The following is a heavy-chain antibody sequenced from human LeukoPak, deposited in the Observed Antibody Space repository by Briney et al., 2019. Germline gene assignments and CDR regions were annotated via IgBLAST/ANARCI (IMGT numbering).Heavy chain of an antibody. CDR2: ISSSSGVI. J-gene: IGHJ4*02. CDR1: GFSFSSDG. Sequence: GGSLRLSCAASGFSFSSDGMNWVRQAPGKGLEWVSYISSSSGVIYYADSVKGRFTISRDNAKNSLYLQMNSLRDEDTAVYYCGRDVCSSTSCNIIYWGQGTLSPSPQ. V-gene: IGHV3-48*02. D-gene: IGHD2-2*02. CDR3: GRDVCSSTSCNIIY.